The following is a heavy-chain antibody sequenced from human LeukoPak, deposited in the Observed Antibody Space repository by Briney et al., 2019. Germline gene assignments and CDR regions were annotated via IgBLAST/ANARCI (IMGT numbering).Heavy chain of an antibody. CDR1: GGSVSTYY. CDR2: IYYTGTT. V-gene: IGHV4-59*02. Sequence: SETLSLTCTVSGGSVSTYYWSWIRQPPGKGLEWIGYIYYTGTTNYNPSLNSRVTISVDTSKNQFSLRLRSVTAADTAVYYCARGGSSFDYWGQGALVTVSS. CDR3: ARGGSSFDY. D-gene: IGHD6-6*01. J-gene: IGHJ4*02.